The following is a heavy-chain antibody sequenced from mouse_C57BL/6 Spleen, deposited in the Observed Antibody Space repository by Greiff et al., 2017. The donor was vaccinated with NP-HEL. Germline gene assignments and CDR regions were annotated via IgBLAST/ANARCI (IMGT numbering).Heavy chain of an antibody. Sequence: VQLQQPGAELVMPGASVKLSCKASGYTFTSYWMHWVKQRPGQGLEWIGEIDPSGSYTNYNQKFNGKSTLTVDKSSSTAYMQLSSLTSEDSAVYYCARRDGYYWFAYGGQGTLVTVSA. CDR1: GYTFTSYW. CDR3: ARRDGYYWFAY. D-gene: IGHD2-3*01. J-gene: IGHJ3*01. V-gene: IGHV1-69*01. CDR2: IDPSGSYT.